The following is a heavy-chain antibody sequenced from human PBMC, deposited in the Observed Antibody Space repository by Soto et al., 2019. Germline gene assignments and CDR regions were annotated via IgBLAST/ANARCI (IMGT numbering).Heavy chain of an antibody. V-gene: IGHV4-30-2*01. CDR2: IYHSGST. Sequence: SEALSLTCAVSGDSISSGDYSWSWIRQPPGKGLEWIGYIYHSGSTYYNPSLKSRVTISVDRSKNQFSLKLSSVTAADTAVYYCARNVWGSYRYYFDYWGQGTLVTVSS. CDR1: GDSISSGDYS. D-gene: IGHD3-16*02. J-gene: IGHJ4*02. CDR3: ARNVWGSYRYYFDY.